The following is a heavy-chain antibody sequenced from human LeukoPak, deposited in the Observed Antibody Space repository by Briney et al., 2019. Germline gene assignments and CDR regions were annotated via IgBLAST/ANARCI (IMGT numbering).Heavy chain of an antibody. D-gene: IGHD3-10*01. Sequence: SETLSLTCTVSGGSISSGSYNWSWIRQPAGKGLEWIVSIYTSGSTNYNPSLKRLVTISVDTTKYQFPLMLSLMTDADAAVYSCARYMVRGVKSLDLWGQGTLVTVPS. CDR2: IYTSGST. CDR1: GGSISSGSYN. CDR3: ARYMVRGVKSLDL. J-gene: IGHJ4*02. V-gene: IGHV4-61*02.